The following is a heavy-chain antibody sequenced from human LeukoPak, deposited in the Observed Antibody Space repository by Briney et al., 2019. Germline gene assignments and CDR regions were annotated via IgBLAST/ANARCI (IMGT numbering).Heavy chain of an antibody. D-gene: IGHD4-17*01. CDR1: GGSINGYY. V-gene: IGHV4-4*07. J-gene: IGHJ5*02. CDR3: ARGLIWSQYGDTNGWFDP. CDR2: IYTRGNT. Sequence: KPSETLSLTCTVSGGSINGYYWSWIRQPAGKGLEWIGRIYTRGNTNYNPSLKSRVTMSVDTSKNQFSLNLRSVTAADTAVYYCARGLIWSQYGDTNGWFDPWGQGALVTVSS.